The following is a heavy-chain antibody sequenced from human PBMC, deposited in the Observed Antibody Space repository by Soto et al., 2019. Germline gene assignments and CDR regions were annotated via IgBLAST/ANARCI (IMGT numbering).Heavy chain of an antibody. D-gene: IGHD3-10*01. Sequence: QVQLVESGGGVVQPGRSLRLSCAASGFTFSSYGMHWVRQAPGKGLEWVAVISYDGSNKYYADSVKGQFTISRDNSKNTLYLQMNSLRAEDTAVYYCAKRQGGLLWFGELWFDPWGQGTLVTVSS. V-gene: IGHV3-30*18. CDR2: ISYDGSNK. CDR3: AKRQGGLLWFGELWFDP. CDR1: GFTFSSYG. J-gene: IGHJ5*02.